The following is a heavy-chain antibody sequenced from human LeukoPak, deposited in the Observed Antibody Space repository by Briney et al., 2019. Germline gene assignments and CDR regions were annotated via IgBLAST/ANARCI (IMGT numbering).Heavy chain of an antibody. V-gene: IGHV3-21*01. D-gene: IGHD1-26*01. CDR3: ARSMGEY. J-gene: IGHJ4*02. Sequence: GGSLRLSCAASGFTFSIFSMSWVRLAPGKGLEWVASITSSSSFIYYADSVKGRFTISRDNAKNSLYLQMNSLRAEDTAVYYCARSMGEYWGQGTLVTVSS. CDR1: GFTFSIFS. CDR2: ITSSSSFI.